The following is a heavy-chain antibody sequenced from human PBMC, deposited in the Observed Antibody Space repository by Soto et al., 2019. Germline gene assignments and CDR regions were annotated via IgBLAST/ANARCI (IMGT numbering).Heavy chain of an antibody. Sequence: GGSLRLSCAASGFTFSSYAMSWVRQAPGKGLEWVSAISGSGGSTYYADSVKGRFTISRDNSKNTLYLQMNSLRAEDTAAYYCAKPRSYDFLREFDPWGQGTLVTVSS. D-gene: IGHD3-3*01. CDR1: GFTFSSYA. CDR3: AKPRSYDFLREFDP. J-gene: IGHJ5*02. CDR2: ISGSGGST. V-gene: IGHV3-23*01.